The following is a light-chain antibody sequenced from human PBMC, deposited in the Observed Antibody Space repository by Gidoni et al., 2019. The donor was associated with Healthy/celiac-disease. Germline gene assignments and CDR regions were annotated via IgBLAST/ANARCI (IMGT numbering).Light chain of an antibody. V-gene: IGKV4-1*01. CDR2: WAS. CDR3: QQYYSTLWT. CDR1: QSVLYSSNNKNY. J-gene: IGKJ1*01. Sequence: DIVMTQSPDSLAVSLGERATINCKSSQSVLYSSNNKNYLAWYQQKPGQPPKLLIYWASTRESGVPDRFGGSGSGTDFTLTISSLQAEDVAVYYCQQYYSTLWTFXQXTKVEIK.